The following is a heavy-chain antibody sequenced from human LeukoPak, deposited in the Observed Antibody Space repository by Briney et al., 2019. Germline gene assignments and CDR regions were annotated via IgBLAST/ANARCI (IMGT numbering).Heavy chain of an antibody. CDR1: GFNFGAYF. Sequence: PGGPLRLSCEASGFNFGAYFMSWVGQAPGKALEWVSAISGSSGSTFSADSVKGRFTISRDNSKNTVYLQMKSLRVEDTAVYYCATVRALVTADHWGQGALVTVSS. V-gene: IGHV3-23*01. CDR2: ISGSSGST. CDR3: ATVRALVTADH. J-gene: IGHJ4*02. D-gene: IGHD2-21*02.